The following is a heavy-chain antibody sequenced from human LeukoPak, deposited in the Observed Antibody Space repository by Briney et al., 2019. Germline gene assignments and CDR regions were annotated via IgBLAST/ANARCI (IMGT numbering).Heavy chain of an antibody. CDR3: ARVHVGTVKYFDY. CDR1: GGSISSGDYY. CDR2: IYYSGST. D-gene: IGHD4-17*01. V-gene: IGHV4-30-4*08. J-gene: IGHJ4*02. Sequence: PSETLSLTCTVSGGSISSGDYYRSWIRQPPGKGLEWIGYIYYSGSTYYNPSLKSRVTISVDTSKNQFSLKLSSVTAADTAVYYCARVHVGTVKYFDYWGQGTLVTVSS.